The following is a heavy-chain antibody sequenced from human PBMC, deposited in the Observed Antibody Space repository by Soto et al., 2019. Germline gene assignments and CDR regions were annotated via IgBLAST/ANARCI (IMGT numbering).Heavy chain of an antibody. CDR1: GYTFTSYG. D-gene: IGHD3-22*01. CDR3: ARDMGGYYFEPNDY. CDR2: ITANNVNT. V-gene: IGHV1-18*01. J-gene: IGHJ4*02. Sequence: ASVRVSCKTSGYTFTSYGISWVRQAPGQGLEWMGWITANNVNTNYAQKFQGRVTMTTDTSTATAYMELRSLRSDDTAVYYCARDMGGYYFEPNDYWGQGTLVTVSS.